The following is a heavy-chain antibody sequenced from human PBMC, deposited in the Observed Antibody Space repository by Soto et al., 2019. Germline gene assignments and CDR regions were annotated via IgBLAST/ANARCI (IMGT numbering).Heavy chain of an antibody. J-gene: IGHJ3*02. D-gene: IGHD3-10*01. V-gene: IGHV4-39*01. CDR1: GGSISSSSYY. Sequence: SETLSLTCTVSGGSISSSSYYWGWIRQPPGKGLEWIGSIYYSGSTYYNPSLKSRVTISVDTSKNQFSLKLSSVTAADTAVYYCARRGGYGSGTDAFDIWGQGTMVTVSS. CDR2: IYYSGST. CDR3: ARRGGYGSGTDAFDI.